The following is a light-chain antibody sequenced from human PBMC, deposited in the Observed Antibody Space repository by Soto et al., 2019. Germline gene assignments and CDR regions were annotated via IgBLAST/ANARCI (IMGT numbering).Light chain of an antibody. CDR2: GAS. CDR3: QQYGSSTIT. Sequence: EIGLTQSPGTLSLSPGERATLSWRASQSVSRRSLAWYQQKPGQPPRLLTFGASSRATGIPERFSGSGYGTDLTITISRLQHEDFAVYYCQQYGSSTITFGQGTRLEIK. CDR1: QSVSRRS. J-gene: IGKJ5*01. V-gene: IGKV3-20*01.